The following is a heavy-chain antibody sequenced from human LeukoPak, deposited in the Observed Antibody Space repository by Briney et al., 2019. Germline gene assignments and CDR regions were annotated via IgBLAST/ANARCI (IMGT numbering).Heavy chain of an antibody. D-gene: IGHD5-24*01. CDR2: IYPGDSDT. Sequence: ESLKISCKGSGYSFTSHWIAWVRQMPGKGLEWMGIIYPGDSDTRYSPSFQGQVTISADKSISTAYLQWDSLKASDTAMYYCARHAVRNGYNRHNDYWGQGTLVTVSS. J-gene: IGHJ4*02. CDR3: ARHAVRNGYNRHNDY. V-gene: IGHV5-51*01. CDR1: GYSFTSHW.